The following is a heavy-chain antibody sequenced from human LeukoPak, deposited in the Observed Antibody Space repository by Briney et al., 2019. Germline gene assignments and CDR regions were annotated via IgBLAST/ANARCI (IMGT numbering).Heavy chain of an antibody. CDR3: ARSLTMGSSGFLQPRH. CDR1: GYTFTNYW. Sequence: GESLKISCKASGYTFTNYWIAWVRQMPGKGLEWMGIIHPDDLDTRYSPSLQGQVTFSADKSINTAYLQWSSLRASDTAIYYCARSLTMGSSGFLQPRHWGQGTLVTVSS. J-gene: IGHJ1*01. D-gene: IGHD3-22*01. V-gene: IGHV5-51*01. CDR2: IHPDDLDT.